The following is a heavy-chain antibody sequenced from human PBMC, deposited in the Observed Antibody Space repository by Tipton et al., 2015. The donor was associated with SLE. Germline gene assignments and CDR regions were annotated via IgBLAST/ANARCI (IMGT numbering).Heavy chain of an antibody. CDR1: GGSISSYY. Sequence: TLSLTCTVSGGSISSYYWSWIRQPPGKGLEWFGYIYYSGSTNYNPSLKSRVTISVDTSKNQFSLKLSSVTAADTAVYYCARHPVPGGDQGAFDIWGQGTMVTVSS. CDR3: ARHPVPGGDQGAFDI. J-gene: IGHJ3*02. D-gene: IGHD2-21*02. CDR2: IYYSGST. V-gene: IGHV4-59*08.